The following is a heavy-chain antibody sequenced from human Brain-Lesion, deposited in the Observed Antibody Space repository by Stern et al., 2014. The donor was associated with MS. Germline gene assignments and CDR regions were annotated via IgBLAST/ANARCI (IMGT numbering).Heavy chain of an antibody. V-gene: IGHV4-61*02. CDR1: GGSISSGGYY. D-gene: IGHD2-2*01. Sequence: VQLVESGPGLVKPSQTLSLSCTVSGGSISSGGYYWSWIRQPAGKGLEWIGRIFNRGSTRYNPSLKSRVPISIVPSKNPISLRWNPMTAADTAVYYCARGRVVPGFQYYATDVWGQGTTVIVSS. CDR3: ARGRVVPGFQYYATDV. CDR2: IFNRGST. J-gene: IGHJ6*02.